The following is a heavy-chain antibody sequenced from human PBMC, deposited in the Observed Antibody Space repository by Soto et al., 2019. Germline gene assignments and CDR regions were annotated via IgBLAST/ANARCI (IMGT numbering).Heavy chain of an antibody. D-gene: IGHD1-26*01. CDR3: ASRAAYSGSLDY. CDR1: GGCISSYH. Sequence: SETLSRTCTVSGGCISSYHWSWIRQPPGKGLEWIGYIYYSGSTNYNPSLKSRVTISVDTSKNQFSLKLSSVTAADTAVYYCASRAAYSGSLDYWGQGTLVTVSS. CDR2: IYYSGST. J-gene: IGHJ4*02. V-gene: IGHV4-59*01.